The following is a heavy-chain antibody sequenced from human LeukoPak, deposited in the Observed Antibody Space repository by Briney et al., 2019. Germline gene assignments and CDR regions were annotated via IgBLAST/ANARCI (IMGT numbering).Heavy chain of an antibody. CDR2: MNPNSGNT. CDR3: AREYSSSWYGVP. J-gene: IGHJ5*02. CDR1: GYIFTSYD. D-gene: IGHD6-13*01. V-gene: IGHV1-8*02. Sequence: GASVKVSCKASGYIFTSYDVNWVRQATGQGLEWMGWMNPNSGNTGYAQKFQGRVTMTRNTSISTAYMELSSLRSEDTAVYYCAREYSSSWYGVPWGQGTLVTVSS.